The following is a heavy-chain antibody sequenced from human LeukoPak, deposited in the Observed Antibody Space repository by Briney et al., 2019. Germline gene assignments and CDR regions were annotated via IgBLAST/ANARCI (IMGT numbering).Heavy chain of an antibody. J-gene: IGHJ4*02. CDR2: IYTSGSS. V-gene: IGHV4-4*07. CDR1: GGSVSSYY. Sequence: PSETLSLTCTVSGGSVSSYYWSWIRQPAGKGLEWNGRIYTSGSSNYNPSLKSRVTMSVDTSKNQFSLKLNSVTAADTAVYYCASQTFIAARHDYWGQGTLITVPS. CDR3: ASQTFIAARHDY. D-gene: IGHD6-6*01.